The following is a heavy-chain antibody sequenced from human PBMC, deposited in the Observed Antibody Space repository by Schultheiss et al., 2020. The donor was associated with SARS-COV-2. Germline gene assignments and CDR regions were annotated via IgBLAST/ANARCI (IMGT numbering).Heavy chain of an antibody. CDR1: GGSISSCNW. J-gene: IGHJ6*02. Sequence: SETLSLTCAVSGGSISSCNWWSWVRQPPGKGLEWIGSIYYSGSTNYNPSLKSRVTISVDTSKNQFSLKLSSVTAADTAVYYCARGGYYYDSSGYYYYYGMDVWGQGTTVTVSS. CDR3: ARGGYYYDSSGYYYYYGMDV. CDR2: IYYSGST. V-gene: IGHV4-4*02. D-gene: IGHD3-22*01.